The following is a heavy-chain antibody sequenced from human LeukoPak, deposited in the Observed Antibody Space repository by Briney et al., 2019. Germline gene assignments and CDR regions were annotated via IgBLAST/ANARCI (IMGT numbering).Heavy chain of an antibody. V-gene: IGHV4-34*01. CDR2: INHSGST. Sequence: KASETLSLTCAVYGGSFSGYYWSWIRQPPGKGLEWIGEINHSGSTNYNPSLKSRVTISVDTSKNQFSLKLSSVTAADTAVYYRARRAQKLIAAAGTFLSWGQGTLVTVSS. CDR1: GGSFSGYY. CDR3: ARRAQKLIAAAGTFLS. J-gene: IGHJ4*02. D-gene: IGHD6-13*01.